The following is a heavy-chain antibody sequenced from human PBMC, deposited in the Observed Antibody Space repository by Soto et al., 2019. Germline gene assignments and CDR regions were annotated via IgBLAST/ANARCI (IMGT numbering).Heavy chain of an antibody. D-gene: IGHD2-15*01. CDR3: VRVVAIPGDPDN. CDR2: IVPTVDTA. Sequence: QVQLVQSGAEVRQPASSVKVSCKTSGATFSSYAITWVRQAPGQGLEWMGGIVPTVDTATYAQKFQGRIPNTADKFTNTVYMELSSLRSDDTTVYYCVRVVAIPGDPDNWGQGTLVTVSS. J-gene: IGHJ4*02. V-gene: IGHV1-69*14. CDR1: GATFSSYA.